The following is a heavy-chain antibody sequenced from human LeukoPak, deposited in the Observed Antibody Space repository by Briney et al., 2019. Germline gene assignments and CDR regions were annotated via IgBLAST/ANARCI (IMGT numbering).Heavy chain of an antibody. CDR1: GYSISRGYY. Sequence: PSETLSLTCTVSGYSISRGYYWGWIRQPPGKGREWIGSIYYSGSTYYNPSLKSRVTISVDTSKNQFSLKLSPVTAADTAVYYCARDSLYDSSGYGYWGQGTLVTVSS. D-gene: IGHD3-22*01. CDR2: IYYSGST. J-gene: IGHJ4*02. CDR3: ARDSLYDSSGYGY. V-gene: IGHV4-38-2*02.